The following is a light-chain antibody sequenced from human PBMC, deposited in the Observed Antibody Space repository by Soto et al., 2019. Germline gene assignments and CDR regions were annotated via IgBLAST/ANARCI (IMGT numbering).Light chain of an antibody. Sequence: DIVMTQSPDSLAVSLGERATINCKSSQSVFYSSNNKNYLAWYQQKPGQPPKLLIYWASTRESGVPYRFSGSGSGTDFTLTISSLQAEDVAVYYCQQYCRPWTFGQGTKVEIK. J-gene: IGKJ1*01. CDR2: WAS. CDR3: QQYCRPWT. CDR1: QSVFYSSNNKNY. V-gene: IGKV4-1*01.